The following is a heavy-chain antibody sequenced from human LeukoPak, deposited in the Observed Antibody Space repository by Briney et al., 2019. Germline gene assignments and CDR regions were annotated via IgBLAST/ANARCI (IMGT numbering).Heavy chain of an antibody. V-gene: IGHV3-30*02. J-gene: IGHJ4*02. CDR3: AKSSFIAVLPTPFDY. D-gene: IGHD6-19*01. Sequence: PGGSLRLSCAASGFTFSSYGMHWVRQAPGKGLEWVAFIRYDGSNKYYADSVKGRFTISRDNSKNTLYLQMNSLRAEDTAVYYCAKSSFIAVLPTPFDYWGQGTLVTVSS. CDR2: IRYDGSNK. CDR1: GFTFSSYG.